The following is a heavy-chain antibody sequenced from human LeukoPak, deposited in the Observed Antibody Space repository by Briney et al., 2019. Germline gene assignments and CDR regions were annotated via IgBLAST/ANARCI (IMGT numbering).Heavy chain of an antibody. CDR1: GYTFTGYY. CDR2: IHPNTGVT. D-gene: IGHD4-17*01. V-gene: IGHV1-2*02. CDR3: ARDLYGDVGDY. Sequence: ASVKVSCKASGYTFTGYYIHWVRLPPGQGLEWMGWIHPNTGVTNYAQKFQARVTMARDTSISTAYMELRSLTSDDTAVYYCARDLYGDVGDYWGQGTPVIVSS. J-gene: IGHJ4*02.